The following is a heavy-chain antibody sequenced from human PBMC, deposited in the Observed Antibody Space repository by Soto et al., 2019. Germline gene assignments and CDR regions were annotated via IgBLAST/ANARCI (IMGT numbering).Heavy chain of an antibody. CDR2: LYYTGST. Sequence: QVHLQESGPGLVKPSETLSLTFTVAGGSIKNHYWSWIRQAPGKGLESIGYLYYTGSTNYNPFLKSRVNMSVDTSQNQFYLNLTSPTAADTAIYYCARANWYSEYWGQGTLVTVSS. D-gene: IGHD2-8*01. CDR1: GGSIKNHY. V-gene: IGHV4-59*11. CDR3: ARANWYSEY. J-gene: IGHJ4*02.